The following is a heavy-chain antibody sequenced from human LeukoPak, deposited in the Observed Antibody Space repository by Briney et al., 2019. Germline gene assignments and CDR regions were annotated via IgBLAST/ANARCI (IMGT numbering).Heavy chain of an antibody. V-gene: IGHV4-39*01. CDR1: GFTFSSYA. CDR2: IYYSGST. J-gene: IGHJ4*02. D-gene: IGHD6-19*01. CDR3: ARHVEIAVAGPIDY. Sequence: GSLRLSCAASGFTFSSYAMSWVRQAPGKGLEWIGSIYYSGSTYYNPSLKSRVTISVDTSKNQFSLKLSSVTAADTAVYYCARHVEIAVAGPIDYWGQGTLVTVSS.